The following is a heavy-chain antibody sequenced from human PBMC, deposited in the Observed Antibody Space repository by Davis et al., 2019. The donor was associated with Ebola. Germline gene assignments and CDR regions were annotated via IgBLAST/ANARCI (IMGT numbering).Heavy chain of an antibody. J-gene: IGHJ4*02. CDR3: ARVGATQDY. V-gene: IGHV3-43*02. D-gene: IGHD1-26*01. CDR2: ISGDGTRT. Sequence: GGSLRLSCAASGFTFDNYAMHWVRQNPRKGLETVSLISGDGTRTYYADSVKGRFTISRDNAKNSLYLQMNSLRAEDTAVYYCARVGATQDYWGQGTLVTVSS. CDR1: GFTFDNYA.